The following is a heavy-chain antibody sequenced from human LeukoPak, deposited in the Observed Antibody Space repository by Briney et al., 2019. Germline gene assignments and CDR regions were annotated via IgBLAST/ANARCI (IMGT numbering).Heavy chain of an antibody. CDR2: IYYSGST. D-gene: IGHD6-13*01. Sequence: SETLSLTCTVSGGSISSSSYYWGWIRQPPGKGLEWIGSIYYSGSTYYNPSLKSRVTISVDTSKNQFSLKLSSVTAADTAVYYCARHIAAAGTSFVWFDPWGQGTLVTVSS. CDR1: GGSISSSSYY. J-gene: IGHJ5*02. CDR3: ARHIAAAGTSFVWFDP. V-gene: IGHV4-39*01.